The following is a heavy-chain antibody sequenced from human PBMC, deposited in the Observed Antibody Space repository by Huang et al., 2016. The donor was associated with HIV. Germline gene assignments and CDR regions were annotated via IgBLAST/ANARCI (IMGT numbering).Heavy chain of an antibody. V-gene: IGHV1-69*13. CDR2: SSRLYGSG. D-gene: IGHD3-3*02. CDR3: AKVAAGQPFHFYYYMDA. Sequence: QVNLVQSGAEVRKPGSSVKVSCKASGGTFKKYAISWVRQAPGQGLEWMGASSRLYGSGEYEEKCQDIVTLTADGSTNTAYLELDRLTSEDTAVYYCAKVAAGQPFHFYYYMDAWGDGTTVIVSS. J-gene: IGHJ6*03. CDR1: GGTFKKYA.